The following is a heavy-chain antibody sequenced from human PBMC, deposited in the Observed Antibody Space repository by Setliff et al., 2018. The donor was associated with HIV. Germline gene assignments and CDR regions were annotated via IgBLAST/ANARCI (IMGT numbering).Heavy chain of an antibody. V-gene: IGHV1-46*02. D-gene: IGHD6-19*01. CDR1: GNTFNSYY. CDR3: GRVPYRSAWFSGGHNPFDV. J-gene: IGHJ3*01. CDR2: INPSGGHT. Sequence: GASVKVSCKASGNTFNSYYMYWVRQAPGQGLEWMGIINPSGGHTDYAAQKFQGRVTMTRDTSTSKVYMELRTLRSDDTAVYYCGRVPYRSAWFSGGHNPFDVWGQGTMVTVSS.